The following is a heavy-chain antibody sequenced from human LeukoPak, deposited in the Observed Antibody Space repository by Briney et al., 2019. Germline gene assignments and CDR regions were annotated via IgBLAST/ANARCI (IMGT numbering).Heavy chain of an antibody. Sequence: SETLSLTCAVYGGSFSRYYWRWLRQPPSKGLEGIGEINHSGSTNYNPSLKSRVTISVDTSKNQFSLKLSSVTAADTAVYYCAALGGSYSFDYWGQGTLVTVSS. V-gene: IGHV4-34*01. CDR1: GGSFSRYY. D-gene: IGHD1-26*01. J-gene: IGHJ4*02. CDR2: INHSGST. CDR3: AALGGSYSFDY.